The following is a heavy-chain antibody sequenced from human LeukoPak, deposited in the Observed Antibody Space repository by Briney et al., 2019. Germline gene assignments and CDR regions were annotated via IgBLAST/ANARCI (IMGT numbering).Heavy chain of an antibody. CDR2: MNPNSGNT. Sequence: ASVKVSCKASGYTFTSYDINWVRQATGQGLEWMGWMNPNSGNTGYAQKFQGRVTMTWTTSINTAYMELSSLRSEDTAVYYRARGGSYYDSGSYYSWFDPWGQGTLVTVSS. V-gene: IGHV1-8*01. CDR3: ARGGSYYDSGSYYSWFDP. D-gene: IGHD3-10*01. CDR1: GYTFTSYD. J-gene: IGHJ5*02.